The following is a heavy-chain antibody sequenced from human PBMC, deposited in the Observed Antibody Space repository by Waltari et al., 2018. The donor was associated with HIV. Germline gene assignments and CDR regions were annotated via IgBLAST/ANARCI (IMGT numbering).Heavy chain of an antibody. CDR2: INPNSGGT. CDR3: ARGEITMVRGVIIDFDD. Sequence: QVQLVQSGAEVKKPGASVKVSCKASGYTFTGDYMTWVRTPRGQGREWMGRINPNSGGTNVAQKFEGRVTMTRDTSISTAYMELSRLRSDDTAVYYCARGEITMVRGVIIDFDDWGQGTLVTVSS. D-gene: IGHD3-10*01. V-gene: IGHV1-2*06. J-gene: IGHJ4*02. CDR1: GYTFTGDY.